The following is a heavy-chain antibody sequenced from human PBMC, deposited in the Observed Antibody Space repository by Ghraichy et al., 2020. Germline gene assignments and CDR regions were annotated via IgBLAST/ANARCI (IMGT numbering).Heavy chain of an antibody. CDR1: GYTFTNYY. Sequence: ASVKVSCKASGYTFTNYYLHWVRQAPGQGLEWMGIINPSGGSTSYAQKFQGRVTMTRDTSTSTVYMDLSSLRSEDTAVYYCARDRLGWNDVLHYLGMDVWGQGTTVTVSS. J-gene: IGHJ6*02. V-gene: IGHV1-46*01. CDR3: ARDRLGWNDVLHYLGMDV. CDR2: INPSGGST. D-gene: IGHD1-1*01.